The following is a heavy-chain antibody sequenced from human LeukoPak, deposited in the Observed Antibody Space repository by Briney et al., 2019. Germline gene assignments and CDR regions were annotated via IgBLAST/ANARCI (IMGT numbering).Heavy chain of an antibody. CDR3: ARVWYYGSGSYVDY. J-gene: IGHJ4*02. CDR2: IYHSGST. D-gene: IGHD3-10*01. Sequence: SETLSLTCAVSGGSIGSGGYSWSWIRQPPGKGLEWIGYIYHSGSTYYNPSLKSRVTISVDRSKNQFSLKLSSVTAADTAVYYCARVWYYGSGSYVDYWGQGTPVTVSS. CDR1: GGSIGSGGYS. V-gene: IGHV4-30-2*01.